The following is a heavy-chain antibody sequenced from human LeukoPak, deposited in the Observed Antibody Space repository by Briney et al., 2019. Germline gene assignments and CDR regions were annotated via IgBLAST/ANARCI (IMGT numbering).Heavy chain of an antibody. V-gene: IGHV1-69*13. CDR3: AKGHDDFRQFDF. CDR2: IIPIFGTG. Sequence: GASVKVSCKASGGTFANYATSWVRKAPGQGLEWMGGIIPIFGTGHSAQKFQGRLTITADESTRTTYMELSSLRSDDTAVYYCAKGHDDFRQFDFWGQGTLVIVSS. J-gene: IGHJ4*02. D-gene: IGHD3-3*01. CDR1: GGTFANYA.